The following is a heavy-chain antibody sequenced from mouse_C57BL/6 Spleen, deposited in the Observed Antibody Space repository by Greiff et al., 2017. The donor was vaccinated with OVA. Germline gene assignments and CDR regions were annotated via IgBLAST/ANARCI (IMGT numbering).Heavy chain of an antibody. V-gene: IGHV1-64*01. CDR1: GYTFTSYW. CDR2: IHPNSGST. CDR3: ARRGIYYDALAY. D-gene: IGHD2-4*01. J-gene: IGHJ3*01. Sequence: QVQLQQPGAELVKPGASVKLSCKASGYTFTSYWMHWVKQRPGQGLEWIGMIHPNSGSTNYNEKFKSKATLTVDKSSSTAYMQLSSLTSEDSAVYYCARRGIYYDALAYWGQGTLVTVSA.